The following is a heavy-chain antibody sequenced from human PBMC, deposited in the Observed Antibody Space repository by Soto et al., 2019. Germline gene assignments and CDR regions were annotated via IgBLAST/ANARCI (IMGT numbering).Heavy chain of an antibody. D-gene: IGHD3-16*01. V-gene: IGHV3-9*01. CDR2: ISWNSGSI. CDR3: AKDPRSRDGYTERGRGPGIYFES. CDR1: GFTFDDYA. Sequence: PXGSLRLSCAASGFTFDDYAMHWVRQSPGKGLEWVSGISWNSGSIGYADSVKGRFTISRDNAKNSLYLQMNSLRAEDTALYYCAKDPRSRDGYTERGRGPGIYFESWGQGTLVTVSS. J-gene: IGHJ4*02.